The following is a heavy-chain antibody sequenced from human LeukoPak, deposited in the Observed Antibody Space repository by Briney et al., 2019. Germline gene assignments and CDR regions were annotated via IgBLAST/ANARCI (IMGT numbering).Heavy chain of an antibody. V-gene: IGHV4-39*07. CDR1: GGSVSSGSYY. CDR3: ARSVQDFWSGYWSWFDP. CDR2: INHSGST. J-gene: IGHJ5*02. Sequence: SETLSLTCTVSGGSVSSGSYYWGWIRQPPGEGLEWIGEINHSGSTNYNPSLKSRVTISVDTSKNQFSLKLSSVTAADTAVYYCARSVQDFWSGYWSWFDPWGQGTLVTVSS. D-gene: IGHD3-3*01.